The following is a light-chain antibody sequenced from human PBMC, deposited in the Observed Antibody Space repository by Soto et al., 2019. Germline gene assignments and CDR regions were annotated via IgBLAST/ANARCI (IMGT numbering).Light chain of an antibody. Sequence: DIVLTQSPATLSLSPGERATLSCRASQSVSSYLAWYQQKPGQAPSLLIYDASNRATGIPARFSGSGSGTDFTLTISRLEAEDVAVYYCQQRSRWPLTFGQGTRLEIK. CDR2: DAS. CDR1: QSVSSY. CDR3: QQRSRWPLT. J-gene: IGKJ5*01. V-gene: IGKV3-11*01.